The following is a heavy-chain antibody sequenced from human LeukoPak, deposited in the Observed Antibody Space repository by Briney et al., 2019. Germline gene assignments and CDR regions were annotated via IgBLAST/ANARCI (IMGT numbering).Heavy chain of an antibody. Sequence: PGGSLRLSCAASGYTFSSFSINWVRQAPGKGLVWVSRINTDGSSTSYADSVKGRFTVSRDNAKNTLYLQMNSLRAEDTAVYYCARDTKMTPDCWGQGTLVTVSS. J-gene: IGHJ4*02. D-gene: IGHD3-3*01. CDR2: INTDGSST. CDR3: ARDTKMTPDC. CDR1: GYTFSSFS. V-gene: IGHV3-74*01.